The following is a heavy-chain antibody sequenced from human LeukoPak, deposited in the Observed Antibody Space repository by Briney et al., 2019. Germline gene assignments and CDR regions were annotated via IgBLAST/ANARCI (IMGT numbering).Heavy chain of an antibody. CDR1: GGSISSYY. CDR3: ARSRFGSPMDY. D-gene: IGHD3-10*01. Sequence: SETLSLTCTVSGGSISSYYWSWIRQPPGKGLEWIGYIYYSGSTNYNPSLKSRVTISVDTSKNQFSLKLSSVTAADTAVYYCARSRFGSPMDYWGQGTLDTVSS. V-gene: IGHV4-59*01. CDR2: IYYSGST. J-gene: IGHJ4*02.